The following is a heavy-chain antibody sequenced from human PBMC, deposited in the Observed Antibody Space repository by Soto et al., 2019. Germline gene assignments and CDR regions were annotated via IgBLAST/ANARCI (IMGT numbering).Heavy chain of an antibody. CDR1: GFSFNSYG. D-gene: IGHD3-3*01. CDR3: ARGFGVLTFYFGMDV. J-gene: IGHJ6*02. Sequence: ESGGGVVQPGRSLRLSCAASGFSFNSYGMHWVRQAPGKGLEWVAVIWYDGSDEYYADSVKGRFTISRDNSKNTLYLQMNILRVEDTAVYYCARGFGVLTFYFGMDVWGQGTTVTVAS. V-gene: IGHV3-33*01. CDR2: IWYDGSDE.